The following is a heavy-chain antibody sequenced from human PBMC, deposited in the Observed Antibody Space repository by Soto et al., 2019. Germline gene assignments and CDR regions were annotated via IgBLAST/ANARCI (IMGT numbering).Heavy chain of an antibody. D-gene: IGHD5-12*01. CDR2: MNPNSGNT. CDR3: ARNRYPKWWLRSYYYGMDV. CDR1: GYTFTSYD. J-gene: IGHJ6*02. Sequence: GASVKVSCKASGYTFTSYDINWVRQATGQGLEWMGWMNPNSGNTGYAQKFQGRVTMTRNTSISTAYMELSSLRSEDTAVYYCARNRYPKWWLRSYYYGMDVWGQGTTVTVSS. V-gene: IGHV1-8*01.